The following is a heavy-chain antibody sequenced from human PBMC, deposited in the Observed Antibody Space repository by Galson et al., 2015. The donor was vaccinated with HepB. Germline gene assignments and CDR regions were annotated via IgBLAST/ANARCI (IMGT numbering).Heavy chain of an antibody. D-gene: IGHD6-19*01. J-gene: IGHJ4*02. V-gene: IGHV5-10-1*01. CDR1: GYRFTSYW. Sequence: QSGAEVKKPGESLRISCKGSGYRFTSYWITWVRQMPGKGLEWMGKINPVDSYTNYSPSFQGHVTISADKSISTAYLQWSSLKASDTAMYYCARPVGSGLYFVEYWGQGTLVTVSS. CDR2: INPVDSYT. CDR3: ARPVGSGLYFVEY.